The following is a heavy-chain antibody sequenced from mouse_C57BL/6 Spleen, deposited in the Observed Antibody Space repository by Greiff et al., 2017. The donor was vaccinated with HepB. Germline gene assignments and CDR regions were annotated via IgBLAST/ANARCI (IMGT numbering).Heavy chain of an antibody. CDR2: IYPGSGNT. Sequence: QVQLQQSGAELVRPGASVKLSCKASGYTFTDYYINWVKQRPGQGLEWIARIYPGSGNTYYNEKFKGKATLTAEKSSSTANMQLSSLTSEDSAVYCCASEFTAVVAHWYFDVWGTGTTVTVSS. CDR3: ASEFTAVVAHWYFDV. CDR1: GYTFTDYY. V-gene: IGHV1-76*01. J-gene: IGHJ1*03. D-gene: IGHD1-1*01.